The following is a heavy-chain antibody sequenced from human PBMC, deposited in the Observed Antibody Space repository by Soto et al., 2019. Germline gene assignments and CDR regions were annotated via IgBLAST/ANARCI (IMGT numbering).Heavy chain of an antibody. V-gene: IGHV1-2*02. J-gene: IGHJ4*02. Sequence: ASVKVSCKASGYTFTGYYMHWVRQAPGQGLEWMGWINPNSGGTNYAQKFQGRVTMTRDTSISTAYMELSRRRSDDTAVYYCARAPRLRYSAPDYWGQGTLVTVSS. CDR3: ARAPRLRYSAPDY. CDR2: INPNSGGT. CDR1: GYTFTGYY. D-gene: IGHD3-9*01.